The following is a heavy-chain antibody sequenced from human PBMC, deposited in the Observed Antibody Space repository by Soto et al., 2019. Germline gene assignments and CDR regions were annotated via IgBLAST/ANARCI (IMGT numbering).Heavy chain of an antibody. CDR2: LRESCSDANT. CDR1: GISFRNHA. J-gene: IGHJ4*01. V-gene: IGHV3-23*01. CDR3: AKVFSPEGGNYFEY. Sequence: GGSLRLSGAPSGISFRNHAMNWVRQAPGKGLERVSVLRESCSDANTQYAESVKGRFTISRENENNTVFLEMNRLRAADTAVSHCAKVFSPEGGNYFEYWGQGTLVTVSS.